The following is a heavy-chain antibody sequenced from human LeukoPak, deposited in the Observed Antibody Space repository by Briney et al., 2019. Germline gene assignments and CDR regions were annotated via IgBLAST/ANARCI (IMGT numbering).Heavy chain of an antibody. CDR1: GGTFSSYA. CDR3: ARFTGSSGWF. J-gene: IGHJ4*02. D-gene: IGHD6-19*01. CDR2: IIPIFGTA. Sequence: EASVKVSCKASGGTFSSYAISWVRQAPGQGLEWMGGIIPIFGTANYAQKFQGRVTITADESTSTAYMELSSLRSEDTAVYCCARFTGSSGWFWGQGTLVTVSS. V-gene: IGHV1-69*13.